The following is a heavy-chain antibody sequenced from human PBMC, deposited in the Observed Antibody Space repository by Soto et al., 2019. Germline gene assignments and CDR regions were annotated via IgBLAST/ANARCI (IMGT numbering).Heavy chain of an antibody. V-gene: IGHV4-31*03. CDR2: IYYSGST. CDR1: GGSISSGGYY. Sequence: SETLSLTCTVSGGSISSGGYYWSWIRQHPGKGLEWIGYIYYSGSTYYNPSLKSRVTISVDTSKNQFSLKLSSVTAADTAVYYCAREKYYGSGSTSGSYYFDYWGQGTLVTVSS. J-gene: IGHJ4*02. D-gene: IGHD3-10*01. CDR3: AREKYYGSGSTSGSYYFDY.